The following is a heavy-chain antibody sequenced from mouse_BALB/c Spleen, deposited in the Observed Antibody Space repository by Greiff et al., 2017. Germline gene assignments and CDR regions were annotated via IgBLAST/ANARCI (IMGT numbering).Heavy chain of an antibody. V-gene: IGHV14-3*02. Sequence: VQLQQSGAELVKPGASVKLSCTASGFNIKDSYMHWVKQRPEQGLEWIGRIDPANGNTKYDPKFQGKATITADTSSNTAYLQLSSLTSEDTAVYYCARSTGTEFADWGQGTLVTVAA. CDR3: ARSTGTEFAD. CDR1: GFNIKDSY. CDR2: IDPANGNT. D-gene: IGHD4-1*01. J-gene: IGHJ3*01.